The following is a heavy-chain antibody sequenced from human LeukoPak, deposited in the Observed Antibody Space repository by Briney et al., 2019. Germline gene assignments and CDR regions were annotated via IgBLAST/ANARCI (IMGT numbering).Heavy chain of an antibody. CDR1: GFTFSSYS. CDR3: ARNSVSSSGWFDP. J-gene: IGHJ5*02. D-gene: IGHD6-6*01. CDR2: ISSSSSYI. V-gene: IGHV3-21*01. Sequence: GGSLRLSCAASGFTFSSYSMDWVRQAPGKGLEWVSSISSSSSYIYYADSVRGRFTISRDNAKNSLYLQMNSLRAEDTAVYYCARNSVSSSGWFDPWGQGTLVTVSS.